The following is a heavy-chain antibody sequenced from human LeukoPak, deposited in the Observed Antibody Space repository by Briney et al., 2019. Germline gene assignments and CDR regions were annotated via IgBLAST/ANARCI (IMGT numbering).Heavy chain of an antibody. J-gene: IGHJ6*03. Sequence: SQTLSLTCTVSGGSISSGGYYWSWIRQHPGKGLEWIGYIYYSGSTYYNPSLKSRVSISVDTSKNQFSLKLSSVTAADTAVYYCARQGDYDFLTGYYGGYYYMDVWGKGTTVTVSS. CDR3: ARQGDYDFLTGYYGGYYYMDV. CDR1: GGSISSGGYY. D-gene: IGHD3-9*01. CDR2: IYYSGST. V-gene: IGHV4-31*03.